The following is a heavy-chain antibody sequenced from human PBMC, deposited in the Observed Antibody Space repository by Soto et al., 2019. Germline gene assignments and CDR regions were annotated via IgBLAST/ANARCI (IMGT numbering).Heavy chain of an antibody. Sequence: GASVKVSCKASGYTFTSYYMHWVRQAPGQGLEWMGIINPSGGSTSYAQKFQGRVTMTRDTSTSTVYMELSSLRSEDTAVYYCARDPDVLLWFGDPPYYYMDVWGKGTTVTSP. V-gene: IGHV1-46*03. CDR3: ARDPDVLLWFGDPPYYYMDV. CDR1: GYTFTSYY. D-gene: IGHD3-10*01. J-gene: IGHJ6*03. CDR2: INPSGGST.